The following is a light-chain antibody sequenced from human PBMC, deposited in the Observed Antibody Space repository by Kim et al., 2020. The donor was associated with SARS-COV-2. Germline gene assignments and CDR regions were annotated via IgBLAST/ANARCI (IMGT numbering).Light chain of an antibody. CDR2: WAS. Sequence: RATLNCKSSQTVLYNSHNKNYLAWYQQKPGQAPKLLIYWASIRESGVSDRFSGSGSETDFTLTISSLQAEDVVVYYCQQYYSTPPSFGQGTKLEI. J-gene: IGKJ2*03. V-gene: IGKV4-1*01. CDR3: QQYYSTPPS. CDR1: QTVLYNSHNKNY.